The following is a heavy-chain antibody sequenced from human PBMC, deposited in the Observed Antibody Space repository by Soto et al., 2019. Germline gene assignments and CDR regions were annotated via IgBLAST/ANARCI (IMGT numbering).Heavy chain of an antibody. CDR3: AKGSKFTIFSPNDY. J-gene: IGHJ4*02. CDR2: LTGNSGTT. CDR1: GFTFSTYA. V-gene: IGHV3-23*01. Sequence: EVQLLESGGGLVQPGGSLRLSCAASGFTFSTYAMTWVRRAPGKGLEWVSALTGNSGTTYSADSVKGRFTITRDNSRNTQYLQMSSLRAEDTALYFCAKGSKFTIFSPNDYWGQGTLVTVSS. D-gene: IGHD3-3*01.